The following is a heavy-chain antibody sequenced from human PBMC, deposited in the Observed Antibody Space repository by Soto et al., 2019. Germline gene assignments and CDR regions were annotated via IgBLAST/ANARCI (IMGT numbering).Heavy chain of an antibody. CDR2: ISSSGSTI. CDR3: ARGGYCSGGSCYPPPSNFDY. V-gene: IGHV3-48*04. J-gene: IGHJ4*02. Sequence: PGVSLRLSCAASGVTFSSYSMNWVRQAPGKGLEWVSYISSSGSTIYYADSVKGRFTISRDNAKNSLYLQMNSLRAEDTAVYYCARGGYCSGGSCYPPPSNFDYWGQGTLVTVSP. D-gene: IGHD2-15*01. CDR1: GVTFSSYS.